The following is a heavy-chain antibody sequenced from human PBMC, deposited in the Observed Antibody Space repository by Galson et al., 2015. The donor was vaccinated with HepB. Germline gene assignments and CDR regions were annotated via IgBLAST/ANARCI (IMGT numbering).Heavy chain of an antibody. D-gene: IGHD6-19*01. Sequence: SLRLSCAASGFTFSNNAMHWVRQAPGKGLEWVAVISYDGNNKYYADSVKGRFTISRDNYKNTVFLQMNSLRREDTAVYYCARDPTSGWYGWFDPWGQGALLTVSS. J-gene: IGHJ5*02. CDR1: GFTFSNNA. V-gene: IGHV3-30*04. CDR3: ARDPTSGWYGWFDP. CDR2: ISYDGNNK.